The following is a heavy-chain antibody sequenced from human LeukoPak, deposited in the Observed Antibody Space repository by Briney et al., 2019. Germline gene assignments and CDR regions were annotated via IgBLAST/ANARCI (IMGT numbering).Heavy chain of an antibody. J-gene: IGHJ4*02. CDR2: ISGSGGST. CDR3: AKVSSSWYLSDY. V-gene: IGHV3-23*01. D-gene: IGHD6-13*01. Sequence: PGGSLRLSCAASGFTFSSYAMSWVRQAPGKGLEWVSAISGSGGSTYYADSVKGRFTISRDNSKNTLYLQMNSLRAEDAAVYYCAKVSSSWYLSDYWGQGTLVTVSS. CDR1: GFTFSSYA.